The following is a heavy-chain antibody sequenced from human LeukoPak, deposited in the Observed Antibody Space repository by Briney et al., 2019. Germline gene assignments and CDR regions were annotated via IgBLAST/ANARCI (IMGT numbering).Heavy chain of an antibody. Sequence: APVKVSCKASGGTFSSYAISWVRQAPGQGLEWMGRINPNSGGTNYAQKFQDRVTMTRDTSISTAYMELSRLRSDDTAVYYCARGSLIVGATRVRFDPWGQGTLVTVSS. D-gene: IGHD1-26*01. V-gene: IGHV1-2*06. CDR1: GGTFSSYA. CDR3: ARGSLIVGATRVRFDP. CDR2: INPNSGGT. J-gene: IGHJ5*02.